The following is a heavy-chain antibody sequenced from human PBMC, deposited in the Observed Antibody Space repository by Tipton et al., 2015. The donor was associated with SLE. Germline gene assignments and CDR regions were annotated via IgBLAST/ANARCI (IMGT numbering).Heavy chain of an antibody. CDR2: IHTSGST. V-gene: IGHV4-61*02. CDR1: GGSISSGGFY. Sequence: TLSLTCTVSGGSISSGGFYWSWIRQPAGKGLEWIGRIHTSGSTDYNPSLKSRVTISVDTSKNQFSLKLTSVTAADTAVYYCARHEAYSGSSPFDIWGHGTMVTVSS. CDR3: ARHEAYSGSSPFDI. J-gene: IGHJ3*02. D-gene: IGHD1-26*01.